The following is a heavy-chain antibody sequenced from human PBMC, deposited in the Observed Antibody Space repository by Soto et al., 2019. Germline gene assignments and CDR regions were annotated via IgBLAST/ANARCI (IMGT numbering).Heavy chain of an antibody. J-gene: IGHJ4*02. CDR3: ARGVDSSGPNDY. V-gene: IGHV4-31*03. Sequence: PSETLSLTCTVSVGSISSGGYYWSWILQHPGKGLEWIGYIYYSGSTYYNPSLKSRVTISVDTSKNQFSLKLSSVTAADTAVYYCARGVDSSGPNDYWGQGTLVTVSS. CDR1: VGSISSGGYY. D-gene: IGHD3-22*01. CDR2: IYYSGST.